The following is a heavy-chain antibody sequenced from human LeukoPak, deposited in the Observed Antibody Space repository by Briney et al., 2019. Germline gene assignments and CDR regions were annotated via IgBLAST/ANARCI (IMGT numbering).Heavy chain of an antibody. V-gene: IGHV3-33*01. J-gene: IGHJ5*02. CDR3: ARNPAPWEQQLGKFWFDP. CDR1: GFMVNYYD. CDR2: IWFDGRNN. Sequence: PGGSLRLSCAASGFMVNYYDIHWVRQPPGKGLEWVAVIWFDGRNNDYADSVKGRFTISRDTSKNTVNLQMNSLRAEDTAVYYCARNPAPWEQQLGKFWFDPWGQGTLVTVSS. D-gene: IGHD6-13*01.